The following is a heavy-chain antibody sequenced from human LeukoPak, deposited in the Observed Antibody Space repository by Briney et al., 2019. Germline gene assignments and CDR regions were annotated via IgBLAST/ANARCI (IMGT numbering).Heavy chain of an antibody. CDR1: GFTFSSYA. CDR3: ARAQGGARRPLFFDY. V-gene: IGHV3-23*01. Sequence: GGSLRLSCAASGFTFSSYAMSWVRQAPGKGLEWVSAISGSGSSTYYADSVKGRFTISRDNSKNTLYLQMNSLRAEDTAVYYCARAQGGARRPLFFDYWGQGTLVTVSS. CDR2: ISGSGSST. D-gene: IGHD1-26*01. J-gene: IGHJ4*02.